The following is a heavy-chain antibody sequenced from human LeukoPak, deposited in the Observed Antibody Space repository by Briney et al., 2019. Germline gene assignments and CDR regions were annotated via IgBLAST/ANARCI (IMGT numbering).Heavy chain of an antibody. Sequence: GESLQISCKGSGYSFTSYWIGWVRQVPGKGLEWMGITYPGDSDTRYSPSFQGQVTISADKSISTAYLQWSSLKASDTAMYYCARPAGIQLWPLDYWGQGTLVTVSS. V-gene: IGHV5-51*01. CDR3: ARPAGIQLWPLDY. D-gene: IGHD5-18*01. CDR2: TYPGDSDT. CDR1: GYSFTSYW. J-gene: IGHJ4*02.